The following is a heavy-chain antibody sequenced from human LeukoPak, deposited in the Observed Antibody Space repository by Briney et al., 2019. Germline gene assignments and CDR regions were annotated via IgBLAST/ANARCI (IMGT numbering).Heavy chain of an antibody. CDR1: GYKFTNYW. D-gene: IGHD2-15*01. J-gene: IGHJ4*02. CDR3: ARRFCDGGSCYFYDH. V-gene: IGHV5-51*01. CDR2: IYPGDSDT. Sequence: GESMKISCKGSGYKFTNYWIGWVRQVPGKGLEWMGIIYPGDSDTRYSPSFQGQVTISADKSISTAYLQWSSLKASDTAMYYCARRFCDGGSCYFYDHWGQGTLVTVSS.